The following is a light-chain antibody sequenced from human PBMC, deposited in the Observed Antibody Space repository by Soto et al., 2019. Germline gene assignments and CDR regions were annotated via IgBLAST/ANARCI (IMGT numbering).Light chain of an antibody. V-gene: IGKV1-5*01. Sequence: DIQMTQSPSTLATSVGDSVTLTSRASQSISSWLAWYQQKPGKAPKLLIYDASSLESGVPSRFSGSGSGTEFTLTISSLQPDDFATYYCQQYNSYWTVGQGNKVDI. CDR3: QQYNSYWT. CDR2: DAS. J-gene: IGKJ1*01. CDR1: QSISSW.